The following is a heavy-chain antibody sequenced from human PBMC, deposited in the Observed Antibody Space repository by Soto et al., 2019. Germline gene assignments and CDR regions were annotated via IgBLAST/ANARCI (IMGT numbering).Heavy chain of an antibody. Sequence: QVQLVESGGGVVQPGRSLRLSCAASGFTFSSYGMHWVRQAPGKGLEWVAVISYVGSNKYYADSVKGRFTISRDNSKNTLYLQMGSLRAEDTAVYYCAKGREGGSWVDAVDIWGQGTRVTVSS. CDR3: AKGREGGSWVDAVDI. CDR1: GFTFSSYG. V-gene: IGHV3-30*18. J-gene: IGHJ3*02. D-gene: IGHD3-16*01. CDR2: ISYVGSNK.